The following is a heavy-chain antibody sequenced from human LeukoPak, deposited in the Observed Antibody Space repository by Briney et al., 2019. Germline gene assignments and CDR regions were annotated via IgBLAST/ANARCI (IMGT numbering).Heavy chain of an antibody. J-gene: IGHJ4*02. CDR2: IYTSGST. CDR3: ASTPIVVVVAATPRHFDY. Sequence: PSQTLSLTCTVSGGSISSGSYYWSWIRQPAGKGLEWIGRIYTSGSTNYNPSLKSRVTISVDTSKNQFSLKLSSVTAADTAVYYCASTPIVVVVAATPRHFDYWGQGTLVTVSS. V-gene: IGHV4-61*02. D-gene: IGHD2-15*01. CDR1: GGSISSGSYY.